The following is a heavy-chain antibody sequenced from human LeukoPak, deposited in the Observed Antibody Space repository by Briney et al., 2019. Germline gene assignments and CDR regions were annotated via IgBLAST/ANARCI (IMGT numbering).Heavy chain of an antibody. CDR2: IYSSGST. CDR1: GGSISSGGYY. D-gene: IGHD1-26*01. J-gene: IGHJ5*02. CDR3: ARERGGAESSWFDP. Sequence: PSETLSLTCTVSGGSISSGGYYWSWIRQPPGKGLEWIGYIYSSGSTNYNPSLKSRVTISVDTSKNQFSLKLSSVTAADTAVYYCARERGGAESSWFDPWGQGTLVTVSS. V-gene: IGHV4-61*08.